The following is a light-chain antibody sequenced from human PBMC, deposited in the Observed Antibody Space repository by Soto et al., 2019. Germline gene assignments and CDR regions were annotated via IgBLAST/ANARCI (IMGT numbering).Light chain of an antibody. Sequence: EIVLTQSPGTLSLSPGERAALSCRASQNINNNYLAWYQQKPGQATRLLIYGASMRAIGIPDKFAGSGFGTYFTLTISRLEPEDFAMYYCQQYGSSPRTFGQGTKVEIK. CDR3: QQYGSSPRT. CDR2: GAS. V-gene: IGKV3-20*01. J-gene: IGKJ1*01. CDR1: QNINNNY.